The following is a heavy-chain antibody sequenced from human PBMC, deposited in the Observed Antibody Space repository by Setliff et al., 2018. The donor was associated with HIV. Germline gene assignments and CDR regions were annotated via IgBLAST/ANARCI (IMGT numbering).Heavy chain of an antibody. V-gene: IGHV4-4*02. D-gene: IGHD6-19*01. CDR3: ARGLGGWAVTFDY. CDR2: IYHSGST. J-gene: IGHJ4*02. Sequence: SETLSLTCGVSGDSIIGIHWWGWVRQPPGKGLEWIGEIYHSGSTNYNPSLKSRVTISVDKSQNQFSLKLNSVTAADTAVYYCARGLGGWAVTFDYWSRGTLVTVSS. CDR1: GDSIIGIHW.